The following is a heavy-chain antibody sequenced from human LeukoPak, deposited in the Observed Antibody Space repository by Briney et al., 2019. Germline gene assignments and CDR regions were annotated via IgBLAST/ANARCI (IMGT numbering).Heavy chain of an antibody. CDR2: ISSSGSTI. CDR1: GFTFSDYY. Sequence: GGSLRLSCAASGFTFSDYYMSWIRQAPGKGLEWVSYISSSGSTIYYADSVKGRFTISRDNSKNTLYLQMNSLRAEDTAVYYCAKDTDYVWGSYRYRAYDYWGQGTLVTVSS. D-gene: IGHD3-16*02. CDR3: AKDTDYVWGSYRYRAYDY. V-gene: IGHV3-11*01. J-gene: IGHJ4*02.